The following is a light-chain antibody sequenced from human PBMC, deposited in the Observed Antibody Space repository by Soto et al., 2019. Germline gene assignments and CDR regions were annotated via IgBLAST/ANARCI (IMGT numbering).Light chain of an antibody. J-gene: IGKJ3*01. CDR1: QSISSY. CDR3: QQRSTWPFT. V-gene: IGKV3-11*01. CDR2: DAS. Sequence: EIVLTQPPATLSLSPGERATLSCRASQSISSYLAWYQQKPDQAPRLLIYDASNRATGIPARFSGSGSGTDFTLTISSLEPEDFAVYYCQQRSTWPFTFGPGTKVDIK.